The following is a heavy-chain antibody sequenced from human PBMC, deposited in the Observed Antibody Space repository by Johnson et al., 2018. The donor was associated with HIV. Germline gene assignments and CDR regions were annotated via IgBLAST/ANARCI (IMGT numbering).Heavy chain of an antibody. V-gene: IGHV3-30*18. D-gene: IGHD6-6*01. CDR3: AKVHIPARWSAAFDI. CDR2: ISYDGSNK. CDR1: GFTFSSYG. J-gene: IGHJ3*02. Sequence: QVQLVESGGGVVQPGRSLRLSCAASGFTFSSYGMHWVRQAPGKGLEWVAVISYDGSNKYYADSVKGRFTIFRDNSKNTLYLQMSSLRTEDTAVYYCAKVHIPARWSAAFDIWVRGTLVTVSS.